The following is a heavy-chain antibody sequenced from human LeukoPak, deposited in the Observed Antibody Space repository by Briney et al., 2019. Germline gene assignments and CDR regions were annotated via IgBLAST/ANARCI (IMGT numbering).Heavy chain of an antibody. J-gene: IGHJ6*03. CDR1: GGSISSYY. D-gene: IGHD1-26*01. V-gene: IGHV4-59*01. Sequence: SETLSLTCTVSGGSISSYYWSWIRQPPGKGLEWIGYIYYSGSTNYNPSLKSRVTISVDTSKNQFSLKLSSVTAADTAVYYCARGGSYYYYYYYMDVWGKGTTVTVSS. CDR3: ARGGSYYYYYYYMDV. CDR2: IYYSGST.